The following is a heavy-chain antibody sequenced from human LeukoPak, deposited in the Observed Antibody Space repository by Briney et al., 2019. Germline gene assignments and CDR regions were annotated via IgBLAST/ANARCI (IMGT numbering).Heavy chain of an antibody. V-gene: IGHV4-39*07. CDR3: ARGGASSKFFDY. Sequence: SETLSLTCTVSGGSISSSSYYWGWIRQPPGKGLEWIGSIYYSGSTYYNTSLKSRVTISVDTSKSQFSLKLSSVTAADTAVYYCARGGASSKFFDYWGQGALVTVSS. CDR2: IYYSGST. D-gene: IGHD6-6*01. CDR1: GGSISSSSYY. J-gene: IGHJ4*02.